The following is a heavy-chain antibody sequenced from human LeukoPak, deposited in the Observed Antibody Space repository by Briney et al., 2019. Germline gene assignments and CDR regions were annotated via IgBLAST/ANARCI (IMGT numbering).Heavy chain of an antibody. D-gene: IGHD6-19*01. CDR1: GFNFMKYA. CDR2: VSTDGDT. Sequence: PGGALRLSCAAAGFNFMKYAMSWVRQVPGKGLEWVSSVSTDGDTYYTGCVKGRFTSSRAGSTNTLFLQMISLRAGDTALSYCARSRSVSVAGTSDYWGQGTLVIVSS. CDR3: ARSRSVSVAGTSDY. V-gene: IGHV3-23*01. J-gene: IGHJ4*02.